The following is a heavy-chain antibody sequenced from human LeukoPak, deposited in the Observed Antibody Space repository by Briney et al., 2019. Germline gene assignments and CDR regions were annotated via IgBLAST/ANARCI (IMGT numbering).Heavy chain of an antibody. CDR2: INPSGGST. Sequence: ASVKVSCKASGYTFTSYYMHWVRQAPGQGLEWMGIINPSGGSTSYAQTFQGRVTMTRDTSTSTVYMELSSLRSEDTAVYYCARAEDILTGYYTEGYYFDYWGQGTLVTVSS. CDR3: ARAEDILTGYYTEGYYFDY. V-gene: IGHV1-46*01. D-gene: IGHD3-9*01. J-gene: IGHJ4*02. CDR1: GYTFTSYY.